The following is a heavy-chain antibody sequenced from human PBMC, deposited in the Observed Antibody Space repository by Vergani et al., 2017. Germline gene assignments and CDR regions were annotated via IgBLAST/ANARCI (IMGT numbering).Heavy chain of an antibody. CDR1: GFTVSSKY. CDR3: ARDERGFFDY. Sequence: EVQLVETGGGLIQPGGSLRLSCAASGFTVSSKYMSWVRQAPGKGLEWVSVIYSGGSTYYADSVKGRFTISRDNSKNTLYLQMNSLRADDTAVYYCARDERGFFDYWGQGTLVTVSS. CDR2: IYSGGST. V-gene: IGHV3-53*02. J-gene: IGHJ4*02.